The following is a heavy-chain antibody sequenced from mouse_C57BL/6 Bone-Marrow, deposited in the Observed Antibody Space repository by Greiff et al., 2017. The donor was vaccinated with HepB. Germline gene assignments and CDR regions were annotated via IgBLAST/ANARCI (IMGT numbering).Heavy chain of an antibody. CDR2: INPGSGGT. CDR1: GYAFTNYL. Sequence: VQLQQSGAELVRPGTSVKVSCKASGYAFTNYLIEWVKQRPGQGLEWIGVINPGSGGTNYNEKFKGKATLTADKSSSTAYMQLSSLTSEDSAVYYCARVDYYGSRCFDYWGQGTTLTVSS. V-gene: IGHV1-54*01. CDR3: ARVDYYGSRCFDY. J-gene: IGHJ2*01. D-gene: IGHD1-1*01.